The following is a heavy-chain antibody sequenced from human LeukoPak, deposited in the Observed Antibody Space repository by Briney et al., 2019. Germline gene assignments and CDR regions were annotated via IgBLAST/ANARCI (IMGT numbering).Heavy chain of an antibody. CDR3: ARGIFSLWEYYCDY. D-gene: IGHD3-10*01. Sequence: QSGGTLRLSCAASGFTFSSYGMSWVRQAPGKGPEWVSAISGSGGSTYYADSVKGRFTISRDNAKNTLYLQMNSLRAEDTAVYYCARGIFSLWEYYCDYWGQGTLVTVSS. CDR1: GFTFSSYG. J-gene: IGHJ4*02. CDR2: ISGSGGST. V-gene: IGHV3-23*01.